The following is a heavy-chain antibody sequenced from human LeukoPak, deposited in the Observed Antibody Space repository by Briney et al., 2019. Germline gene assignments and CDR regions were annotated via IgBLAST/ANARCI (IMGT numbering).Heavy chain of an antibody. J-gene: IGHJ4*02. CDR3: ARSGYSYGLFNY. CDR1: GGSISNNNYY. CDR2: IYYSGST. Sequence: SETLSLTCTVSGGSISNNNYYWGWIRQPPGKGLEWIGSIYYSGSTYYNPSLKSRVTISVDTSKNQFSLKLSSVTAADTAVYYCARSGYSYGLFNYWGQGTLVTVSS. V-gene: IGHV4-39*01. D-gene: IGHD5-18*01.